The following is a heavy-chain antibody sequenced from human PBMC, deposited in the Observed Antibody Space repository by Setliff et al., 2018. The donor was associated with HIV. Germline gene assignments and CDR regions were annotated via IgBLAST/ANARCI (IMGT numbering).Heavy chain of an antibody. CDR3: ARIFGDQGYYYGMDV. CDR1: GDSISSSSYH. CDR2: IYYSGST. V-gene: IGHV4-39*07. D-gene: IGHD3-3*01. J-gene: IGHJ6*02. Sequence: SETLSLTCSVSGDSISSSSYHWGWIRQPPGKGLEWIGSIYYSGSTNYNPSLKSRVTISVDTSKNQFSLKLSSVIAADTAVYYCARIFGDQGYYYGMDVWGQGTTVTVS.